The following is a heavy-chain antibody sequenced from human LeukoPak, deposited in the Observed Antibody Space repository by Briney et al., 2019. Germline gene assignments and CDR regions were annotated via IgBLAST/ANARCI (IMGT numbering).Heavy chain of an antibody. Sequence: SETLSLTCTVSGGSISSYYWSWIRQPPGKGLEWIGYIYYSGSTNYNPSLKSRVTILVDTSKNQFSLKLSSVTAADTAVYYCASLYYYDSSGYQYYFDYWGQGTLVTVSS. CDR2: IYYSGST. J-gene: IGHJ4*02. V-gene: IGHV4-59*01. CDR3: ASLYYYDSSGYQYYFDY. D-gene: IGHD3-22*01. CDR1: GGSISSYY.